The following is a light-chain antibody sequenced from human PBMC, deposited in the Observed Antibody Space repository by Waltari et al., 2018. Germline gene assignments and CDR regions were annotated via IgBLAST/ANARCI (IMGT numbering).Light chain of an antibody. Sequence: PGQPITISCTGTNSDIRSYRYVSWYQQYPGKAPKLIIYDLTERPSGVSTRFSASKSGNTASLTISGLQADDEADYFCYSYTGRGTVIFGRGTMVTVL. J-gene: IGLJ1*01. CDR3: YSYTGRGTVI. CDR1: NSDIRSYRY. CDR2: DLT. V-gene: IGLV2-14*04.